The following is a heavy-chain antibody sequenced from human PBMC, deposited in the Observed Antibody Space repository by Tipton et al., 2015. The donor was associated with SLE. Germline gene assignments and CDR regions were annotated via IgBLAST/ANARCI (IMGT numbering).Heavy chain of an antibody. CDR1: GGSISSYY. CDR3: ARGTSSSWRFDY. V-gene: IGHV1-8*01. J-gene: IGHJ4*02. CDR2: MNPNSGNT. Sequence: TCTVSGGSISSYYWSWIRQPPGKGLEWMGWMNPNSGNTGYAQKFQGRVTMTRNTSISTAYMELSSLRSEDTAVYYCARGTSSSWRFDYWGQGTLVTVPS. D-gene: IGHD6-13*01.